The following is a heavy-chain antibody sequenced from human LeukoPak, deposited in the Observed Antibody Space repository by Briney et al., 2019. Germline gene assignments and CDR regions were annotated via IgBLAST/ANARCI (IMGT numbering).Heavy chain of an antibody. CDR3: VKHKGYIKSEPFDY. D-gene: IGHD1-14*01. CDR1: GFSFNNDA. J-gene: IGHJ4*02. CDR2: VSPSGVST. V-gene: IGHV3-23*01. Sequence: GGSLRLSCAASGFSFNNDAMSWVRQAPGKGLEWVAAVSPSGVSTYYADSVKGRFTISRDNSRNTLSLHLNDLRADDRAVYYCVKHKGYIKSEPFDYWGQGALATVSS.